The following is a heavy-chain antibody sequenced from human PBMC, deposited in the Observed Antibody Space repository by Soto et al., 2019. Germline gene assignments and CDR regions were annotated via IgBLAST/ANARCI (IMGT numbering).Heavy chain of an antibody. CDR1: GYTFTGYY. J-gene: IGHJ5*02. Sequence: ASVKVSCKASGYTFTGYYMHWVRQAPGQGLEWMGWINPNSGGTNYAQQFQGRVTMTRDTSISTAYMELSRLRSDDTAVYYCARDRGGYSGYDDKFLGNWFDPWGQGTLVTVSS. CDR2: INPNSGGT. D-gene: IGHD5-12*01. V-gene: IGHV1-2*02. CDR3: ARDRGGYSGYDDKFLGNWFDP.